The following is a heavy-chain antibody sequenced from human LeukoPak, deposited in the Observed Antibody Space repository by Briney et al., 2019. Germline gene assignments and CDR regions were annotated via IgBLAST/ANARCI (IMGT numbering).Heavy chain of an antibody. J-gene: IGHJ4*02. CDR2: ISYDGSNK. Sequence: GGSLRLSCAASGFTFSSYAMHWVRQAPGKGLEWVAVISYDGSNKYYAESVKGRFTISRDNSKNTLYLQMNSLRAEDTAVYYCASGKAGTASWFDYWGQGTLVTVSS. V-gene: IGHV3-30-3*01. CDR3: ASGKAGTASWFDY. CDR1: GFTFSSYA. D-gene: IGHD1-1*01.